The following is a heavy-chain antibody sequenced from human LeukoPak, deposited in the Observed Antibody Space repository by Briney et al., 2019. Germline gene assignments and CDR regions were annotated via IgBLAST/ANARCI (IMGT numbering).Heavy chain of an antibody. V-gene: IGHV3-30*02. D-gene: IGHD6-13*01. CDR1: AFTFSNYG. CDR3: ARTPRIAVASSFDY. CDR2: IRYDGITK. J-gene: IGHJ4*02. Sequence: GGSLRLSCASSAFTFSNYGMHWVRQAPGKGLEWVAFIRYDGITKYYADSVKGRFTISRDNSKNTLYPQMNSLRAEDTAAYYCARTPRIAVASSFDYWGQGTLVTVSS.